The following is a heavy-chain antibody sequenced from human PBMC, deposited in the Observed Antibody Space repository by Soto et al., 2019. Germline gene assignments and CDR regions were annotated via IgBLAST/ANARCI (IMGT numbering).Heavy chain of an antibody. CDR3: ARVRGNYYDSSGYYSGEYYFDY. Sequence: TVSGGSISSYDGIWTRQNPGKGLEWIGYIYYSGSTNYNPSPKSRVTISVDTSKNQFSLKLSSVTAADTAVYYCARVRGNYYDSSGYYSGEYYFDYWGQGTLVTVSS. J-gene: IGHJ4*02. CDR1: GGSISSYD. D-gene: IGHD3-22*01. CDR2: IYYSGST. V-gene: IGHV4-59*01.